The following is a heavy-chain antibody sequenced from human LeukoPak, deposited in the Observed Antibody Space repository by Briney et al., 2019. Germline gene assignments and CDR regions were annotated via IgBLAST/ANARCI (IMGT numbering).Heavy chain of an antibody. CDR3: VRGGLMLCTIWLDP. CDR1: GFTFSSYW. CDR2: IKQDGSEK. V-gene: IGHV3-7*01. J-gene: IGHJ5*02. Sequence: PGGSLRLSCAASGFTFSSYWMSCVRQAPGKGLEWVANIKQDGSEKYYVDSVKGRFTISTDNAKNPVYLEMNSLRAGDAAVYYCVRGGLMLCTIWLDPWPQGTLVPVSS. D-gene: IGHD2-8*01.